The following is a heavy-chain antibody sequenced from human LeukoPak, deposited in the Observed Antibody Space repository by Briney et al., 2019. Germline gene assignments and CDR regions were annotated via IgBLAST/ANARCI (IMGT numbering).Heavy chain of an antibody. CDR1: GFTFSSYA. CDR3: AKQWVDC. V-gene: IGHV3-64*01. Sequence: GGSLRLSCAASGFTFSSYAMHWVRQAPGKGLEYVSAISSNGGSTYYANSVKGRFTISRDNSKNTLYLQMNTLRAEDTALYYCAKQWVDCWGQGTLVTVSS. CDR2: ISSNGGST. D-gene: IGHD1-26*01. J-gene: IGHJ4*02.